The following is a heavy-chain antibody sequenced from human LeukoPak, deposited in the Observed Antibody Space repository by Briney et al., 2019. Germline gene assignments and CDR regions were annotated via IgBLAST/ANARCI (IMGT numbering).Heavy chain of an antibody. CDR2: LYSDDTT. V-gene: IGHV3-53*01. J-gene: IGHJ4*02. Sequence: GGSLRLSCAASGFIVNSNYMNWVRQAPGKGLEWVSVLYSDDTTYYADSVKGRFAISRDNSKNTLYLQMNNLRAEDTAVYYCARGGGYYAIDYWGQGTLVTVSS. CDR3: ARGGGYYAIDY. CDR1: GFIVNSNY. D-gene: IGHD1-26*01.